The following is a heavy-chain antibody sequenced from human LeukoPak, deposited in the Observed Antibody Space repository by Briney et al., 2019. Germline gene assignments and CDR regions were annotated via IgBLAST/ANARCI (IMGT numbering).Heavy chain of an antibody. CDR3: AKSGSGLWFGELSY. CDR1: GGPISSSSYY. V-gene: IGHV4-39*01. CDR2: IYYSGST. D-gene: IGHD3-10*01. Sequence: PSETLSLTCTVSGGPISSSSYYWGWIRQPPGKGLEWIGSIYYSGSTYYNPSLKSRVTISVDTSKNQFSLKLSSVTAADTAVYYCAKSGSGLWFGELSYWGQGTLVTVSS. J-gene: IGHJ4*02.